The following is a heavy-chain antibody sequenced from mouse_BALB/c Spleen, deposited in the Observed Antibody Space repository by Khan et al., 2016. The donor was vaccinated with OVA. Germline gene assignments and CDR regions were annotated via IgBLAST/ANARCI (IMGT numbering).Heavy chain of an antibody. CDR2: ITSGGSYT. Sequence: EVELVESGGGLVKPGGSLRLSCAASGFTFSNYSMSWVRQTPEKRLEWVATITSGGSYTYYPERVQGRFTIPRDTAKNTLYKQMSSLKSEDTAIYYGTRDTNFYGSSSYLDYWGQGTTLTVSS. J-gene: IGHJ2*01. CDR3: TRDTNFYGSSSYLDY. V-gene: IGHV5-6-4*01. D-gene: IGHD1-1*01. CDR1: GFTFSNYS.